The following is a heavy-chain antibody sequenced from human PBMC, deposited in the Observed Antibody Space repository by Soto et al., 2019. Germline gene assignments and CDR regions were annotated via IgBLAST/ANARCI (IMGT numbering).Heavy chain of an antibody. J-gene: IGHJ4*02. CDR2: IIPIFGTA. D-gene: IGHD3-3*01. V-gene: IGHV1-69*13. CDR1: GGTFSSYA. Sequence: SVKVSCRASGGTFSSYAISWVRQAPGQGLEWMGGIIPIFGTANYAQKFQGRVTITADESTSTAYMELSSLRSEDTAVYYCARGSTIFGVVMGWGQGTLVTVSS. CDR3: ARGSTIFGVVMG.